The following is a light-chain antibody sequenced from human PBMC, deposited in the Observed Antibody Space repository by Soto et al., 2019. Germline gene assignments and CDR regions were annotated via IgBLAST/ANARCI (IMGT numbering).Light chain of an antibody. V-gene: IGKV1-5*03. CDR2: KAS. Sequence: DIQMTQSPSTLSASVGDRVTITCRASQSISTWLAWYQQKPGKAPKLLIYKASSLEGGVPSRFSGSGSGTEFNITISSLQPDDFTTYYCQQYKTYPLTFGGGNTVDIK. CDR3: QQYKTYPLT. J-gene: IGKJ4*01. CDR1: QSISTW.